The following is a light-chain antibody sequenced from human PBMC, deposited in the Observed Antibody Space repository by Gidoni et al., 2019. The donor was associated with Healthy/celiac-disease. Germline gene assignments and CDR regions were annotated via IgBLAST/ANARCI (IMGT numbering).Light chain of an antibody. Sequence: DIQMTQSPSSLSASVGDRVTITCRASQSISSYLNWYQQKPGKAPKLLIYAASSLQSGVPSRFSGSGSGTDFTLTISSLQPEDFATYYCQQSYSTEFAQGTKVEIK. J-gene: IGKJ1*01. CDR1: QSISSY. V-gene: IGKV1-39*01. CDR2: AAS. CDR3: QQSYSTE.